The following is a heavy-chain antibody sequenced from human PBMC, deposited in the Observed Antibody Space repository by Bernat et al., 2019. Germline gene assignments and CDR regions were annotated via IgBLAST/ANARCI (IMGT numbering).Heavy chain of an antibody. CDR3: ARDLCSGGSYYSWAGWFDP. J-gene: IGHJ5*02. D-gene: IGHD2-15*01. CDR2: IWYDGSNK. Sequence: QVQLVESGGGVVQPGRSLRLSCAASGFTFSSYGMHWVRQAPGKGLEWVAVIWYDGSNKYYADSVKGRLTISRDNSKNTLYLQMNSLRAEDTAVYYCARDLCSGGSYYSWAGWFDPWGQGTLVTVSS. V-gene: IGHV3-33*01. CDR1: GFTFSSYG.